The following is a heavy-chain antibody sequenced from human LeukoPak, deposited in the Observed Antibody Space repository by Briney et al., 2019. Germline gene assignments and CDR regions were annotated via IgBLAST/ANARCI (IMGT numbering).Heavy chain of an antibody. CDR1: GGSISSYY. CDR2: IYYSGST. V-gene: IGHV4-59*08. J-gene: IGHJ4*02. Sequence: SETLSLTCTVSGGSISSYYWSWIRQPPGKGLEWIGSIYYSGSTYYNPSLKSRVTISVDTSKNQFSLKLSSVTAADTAVYYCARHGSYYARGDYWGQGTLVTVSS. D-gene: IGHD1-26*01. CDR3: ARHGSYYARGDY.